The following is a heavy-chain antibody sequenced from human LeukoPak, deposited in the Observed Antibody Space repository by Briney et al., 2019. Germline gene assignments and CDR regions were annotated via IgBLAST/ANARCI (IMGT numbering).Heavy chain of an antibody. J-gene: IGHJ4*02. CDR1: GGPNNSYY. Sequence: SDTLSLTCTVSGGPNNSYYWSWIRQPPGKRLEWIGYIYYSGNTNYNPSLKSRVTISVDTSKNQFSLKLRSVTAADTAVYYCARQSGGYYAPDYWGQETLVTVSS. CDR2: IYYSGNT. V-gene: IGHV4-59*07. CDR3: ARQSGGYYAPDY. D-gene: IGHD1-26*01.